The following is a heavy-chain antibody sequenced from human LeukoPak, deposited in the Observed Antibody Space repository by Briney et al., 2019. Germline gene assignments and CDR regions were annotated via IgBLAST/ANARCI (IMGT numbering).Heavy chain of an antibody. J-gene: IGHJ4*02. CDR3: ARGVRVSGGGNYFDY. D-gene: IGHD3-10*01. CDR1: GFSFNTYP. Sequence: GGSLRLSCAASGFSFNTYPTHWVRQAPGKGLEGVAVISYDGGNTYYADSVRGRITISRDNSKNTVYLQMNSLRIEDTAVYYCARGVRVSGGGNYFDYWGQGTLVTVSS. CDR2: ISYDGGNT. V-gene: IGHV3-30*04.